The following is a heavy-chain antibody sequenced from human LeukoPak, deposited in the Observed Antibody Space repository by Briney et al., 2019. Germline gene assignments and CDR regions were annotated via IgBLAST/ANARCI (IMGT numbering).Heavy chain of an antibody. Sequence: GASVKVSCKASGGTFCSYAISWVRQAPGQGLEWMGGIIPIFGTANYAQKFQGRVTITADESTSTAYMELSSLRSEDTAVYYCARDVREYSSSRPWFDPWGQGTLVTVSS. J-gene: IGHJ5*02. V-gene: IGHV1-69*13. CDR1: GGTFCSYA. CDR2: IIPIFGTA. CDR3: ARDVREYSSSRPWFDP. D-gene: IGHD6-6*01.